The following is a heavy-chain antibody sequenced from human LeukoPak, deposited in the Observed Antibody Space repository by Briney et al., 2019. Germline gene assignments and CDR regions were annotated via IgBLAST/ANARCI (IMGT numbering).Heavy chain of an antibody. D-gene: IGHD5-18*01. CDR1: GFTFNNYA. V-gene: IGHV3-23*01. CDR3: AKDRYTAMGRDAFDI. J-gene: IGHJ3*02. Sequence: GGSLRLSCAASGFTFNNYAMSWVRQAPGKGLEWVSGISGSGGTTYYADSAKGRFSISRDNSKNTVYLQVNSLRAEDTAVYYCAKDRYTAMGRDAFDIWGQGTMVTVSS. CDR2: ISGSGGTT.